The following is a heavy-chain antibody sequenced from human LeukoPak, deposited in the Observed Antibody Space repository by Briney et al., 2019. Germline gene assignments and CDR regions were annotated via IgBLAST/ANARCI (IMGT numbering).Heavy chain of an antibody. CDR3: AKIWSAGASDY. Sequence: GGSLRLSCAASGFTFSSFAKTWVRQAPGKGLEWVSSVSGNGGTTYYADSVKGRFTISRDNSKNTLYLQMNSLRAEDTAVYYCAKIWSAGASDYWGQGALVTVSS. D-gene: IGHD3-10*01. CDR2: VSGNGGTT. CDR1: GFTFSSFA. V-gene: IGHV3-23*01. J-gene: IGHJ4*02.